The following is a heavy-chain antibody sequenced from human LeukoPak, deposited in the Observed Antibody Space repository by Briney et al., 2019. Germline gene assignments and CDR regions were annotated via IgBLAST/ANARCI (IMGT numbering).Heavy chain of an antibody. CDR1: GFTFSSYE. J-gene: IGHJ4*02. CDR3: ARAVAGYYFDY. V-gene: IGHV3-53*01. CDR2: IYSGGTT. D-gene: IGHD6-19*01. Sequence: PGGSLRLSCAASGFTFSSYEMNWVRQAPGKGLEWVSIIYSGGTTYYADSVKGRFTISRDSSKNTLSLQMNSLRAEDTAMYYCARAVAGYYFDYWGQGTLVTVSS.